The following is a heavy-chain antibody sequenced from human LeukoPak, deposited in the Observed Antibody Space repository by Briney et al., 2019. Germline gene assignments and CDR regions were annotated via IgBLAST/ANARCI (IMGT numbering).Heavy chain of an antibody. CDR2: IYYSGST. CDR1: GGSVSSGSYY. V-gene: IGHV4-61*01. D-gene: IGHD5-24*01. CDR3: ARVRDGYNSEPYDAFDI. J-gene: IGHJ3*02. Sequence: SETLSLTCTVSGGSVSSGSYYWSWIRQPPGKGLEWLGYIYYSGSTNYNPSLKSRVTISVDTSKNQFSLKLSSVTAADTAVYYCARVRDGYNSEPYDAFDIWGQGTMVTVSS.